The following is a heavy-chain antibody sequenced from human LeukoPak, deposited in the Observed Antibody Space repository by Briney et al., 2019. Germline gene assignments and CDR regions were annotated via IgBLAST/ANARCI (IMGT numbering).Heavy chain of an antibody. J-gene: IGHJ4*02. Sequence: SGGSLRLSCAASGFTFSSYAMSWVRQAPGKGLEWVSAISGSGGSTYYADSVKGRFTISRDNSKNTLYLQMNCLRAEDTAVYYCAKDKFPFFDYWGQGTLVTVSS. CDR3: AKDKFPFFDY. CDR2: ISGSGGST. V-gene: IGHV3-23*01. D-gene: IGHD2-21*01. CDR1: GFTFSSYA.